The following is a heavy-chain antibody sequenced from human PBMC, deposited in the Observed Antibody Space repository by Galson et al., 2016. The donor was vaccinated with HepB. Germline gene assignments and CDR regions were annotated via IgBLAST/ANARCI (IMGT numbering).Heavy chain of an antibody. CDR1: GGSISHYY. CDR3: ATDTLYYNSDSWEDVFDI. J-gene: IGHJ3*02. V-gene: IGHV4-59*01. Sequence: ETLSLTCTVSGGSISHYYWSWIRQPPGKGLEWIGYIHHSGSTNSNPSLKSRVTITVDASRNQVSLKLSSVTAAGTAVYYCATDTLYYNSDSWEDVFDIWGQGTKVIVSS. CDR2: IHHSGST. D-gene: IGHD3-10*01.